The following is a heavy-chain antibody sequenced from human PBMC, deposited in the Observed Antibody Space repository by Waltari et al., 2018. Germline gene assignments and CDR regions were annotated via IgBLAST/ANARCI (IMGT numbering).Heavy chain of an antibody. D-gene: IGHD3-3*01. V-gene: IGHV3-23*04. J-gene: IGHJ4*02. Sequence: EVQLVESGGGLVQPGGSLRLSCAASGFTFSSYAMSWVRQAPGKGLEWVSAISGSGGSTYYADSVKGRFTISRDNSKNTLYLQMNSLRAEDTAVYYCAKDQGVWGLRFLEWPLFDYWGQGTLVTVSS. CDR2: ISGSGGST. CDR3: AKDQGVWGLRFLEWPLFDY. CDR1: GFTFSSYA.